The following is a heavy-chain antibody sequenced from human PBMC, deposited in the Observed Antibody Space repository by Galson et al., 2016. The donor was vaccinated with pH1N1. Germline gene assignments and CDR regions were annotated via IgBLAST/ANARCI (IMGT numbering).Heavy chain of an antibody. CDR3: ARGLLSENDVGMDV. J-gene: IGHJ6*02. CDR2: IKSDASKI. Sequence: SLRLSCAASGSPFSSHWFYWVRQAPGKGLVWVSRIKSDASKIYYADFVRGRFTISRDNAKDTVFLEMNSLRVEDTAVYYCARGLLSENDVGMDVWGQGTTVTVSS. D-gene: IGHD1-1*01. V-gene: IGHV3-74*01. CDR1: GSPFSSHW.